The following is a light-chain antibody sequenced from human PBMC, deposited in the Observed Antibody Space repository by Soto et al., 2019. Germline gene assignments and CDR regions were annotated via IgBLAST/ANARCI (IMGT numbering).Light chain of an antibody. CDR1: QAISAY. V-gene: IGKV1-9*01. CDR3: QQLNAYPLT. J-gene: IGKJ4*01. Sequence: DIQLTQSPSLLSASAGDRVTITCRASQAISAYLAWYQQASGKAPKLLISAASTLQRGVPSRFSGSGSGTQFTLTISSLQPEDFATYYCQQLNAYPLTFGGGTKVDIK. CDR2: AAS.